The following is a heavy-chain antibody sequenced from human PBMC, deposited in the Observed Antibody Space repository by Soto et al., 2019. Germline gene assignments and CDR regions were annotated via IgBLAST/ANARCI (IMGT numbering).Heavy chain of an antibody. CDR2: IYYSGST. D-gene: IGHD6-13*01. CDR3: ATTGPGGLAGDYYGMDV. CDR1: GGSISSSSYY. Sequence: PSETLSLTCTVSGGSISSSSYYWGWIRQPPGKGLEWIGSIYYSGSTYYNPSLKSRVTISVDTSKNQFSLKLSSVTAADTAVYYCATTGPGGLAGDYYGMDVWGQGTTVTVSS. V-gene: IGHV4-39*01. J-gene: IGHJ6*02.